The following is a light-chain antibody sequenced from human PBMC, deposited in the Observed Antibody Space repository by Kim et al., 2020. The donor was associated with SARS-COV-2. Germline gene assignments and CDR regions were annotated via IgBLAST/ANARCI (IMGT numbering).Light chain of an antibody. CDR2: DNT. V-gene: IGLV1-40*01. CDR1: SSNIGAGYY. CDR3: QSYDSSLSGKLV. J-gene: IGLJ2*01. Sequence: VTSSCTGSSSNIGAGYYVQWYQQLPGTAPKLLIYDNTDRPSGVPDRFSGSKSGTSASLAITGLQAEDEADYYCQSYDSSLSGKLVFGGGTKLTVL.